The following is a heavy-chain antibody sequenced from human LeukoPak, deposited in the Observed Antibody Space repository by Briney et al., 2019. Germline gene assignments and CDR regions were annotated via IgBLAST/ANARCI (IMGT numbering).Heavy chain of an antibody. J-gene: IGHJ4*02. V-gene: IGHV4-34*01. CDR3: ARGVDYYENSGTIDY. CDR2: INHSGST. Sequence: ASETLSLTCAVYGGSFSGYYWSWIRQPPGKGLEWIGEINHSGSTNYNPSLKSRVTISVDTSKNQFSLKLSSVTAADTAVYYCARGVDYYENSGTIDYWGQGTLVTVSS. CDR1: GGSFSGYY. D-gene: IGHD3-22*01.